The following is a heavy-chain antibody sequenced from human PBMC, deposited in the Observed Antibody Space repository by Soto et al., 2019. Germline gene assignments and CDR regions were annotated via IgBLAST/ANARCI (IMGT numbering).Heavy chain of an antibody. J-gene: IGHJ4*02. CDR1: GFSLSTSGQN. V-gene: IGHV2-5*02. CDR2: IYWDDDK. CDR3: AHRITQGLRYSSNWGFDF. Sequence: QITLKESGPPLVKATQTLTLTCTFSGFSLSTSGQNVAWIRQPPGKALEWLGLIYWDDDKRYSPSLKTRLTITKDTARNQVVLTMTNMDPVDSAKYYCAHRITQGLRYSSNWGFDFWGQGTQVTVSS. D-gene: IGHD6-13*01.